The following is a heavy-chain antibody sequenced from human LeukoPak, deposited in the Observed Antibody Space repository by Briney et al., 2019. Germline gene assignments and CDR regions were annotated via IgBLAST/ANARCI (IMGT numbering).Heavy chain of an antibody. Sequence: PSETPSLTCTVSSGSLSSDNNYWNWIRQPAGKGLEWIGRIYTSGRTSYNPSLKSRVTISVDTSKNRFSLKLTSVTAADTAVYYCARDIRSGSYLDYWGQGILVTASS. CDR1: SGSLSSDNNY. CDR3: ARDIRSGSYLDY. D-gene: IGHD1-26*01. J-gene: IGHJ4*02. V-gene: IGHV4-61*02. CDR2: IYTSGRT.